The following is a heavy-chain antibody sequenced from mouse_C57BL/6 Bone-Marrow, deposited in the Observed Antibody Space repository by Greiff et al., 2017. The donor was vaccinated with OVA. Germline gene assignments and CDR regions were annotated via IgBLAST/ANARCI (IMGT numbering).Heavy chain of an antibody. CDR2: SRNKANDYTT. Sequence: DVQLVESGGGLVQSGRSLRLSCATSGFTFSDFYMEWVRQAPGKGLEWIAASRNKANDYTTEYSASVKGRFIVSRDTSQSILYLQMNALRAEDTAIYYCARDAPYDWNYAMDYWGQGTSVTVSS. CDR3: ARDAPYDWNYAMDY. CDR1: GFTFSDFY. D-gene: IGHD2-4*01. J-gene: IGHJ4*01. V-gene: IGHV7-1*01.